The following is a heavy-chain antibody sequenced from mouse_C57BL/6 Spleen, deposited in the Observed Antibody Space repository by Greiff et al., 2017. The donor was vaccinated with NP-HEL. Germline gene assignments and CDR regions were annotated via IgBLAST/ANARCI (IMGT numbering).Heavy chain of an antibody. CDR1: GYTLTSYW. D-gene: IGHD2-12*01. CDR2: IDPSDSYT. J-gene: IGHJ2*01. Sequence: QVQLQQPGAELVRPGTSVKLSCKASGYTLTSYWMHWVKQRPGQGLEWIGVIDPSDSYTNYNQKFKGKSTLSVDTSSSPAYMQRSSLTSEDSAVYYCARLLEYYFDYWGQGTTLTVSS. CDR3: ARLLEYYFDY. V-gene: IGHV1-59*01.